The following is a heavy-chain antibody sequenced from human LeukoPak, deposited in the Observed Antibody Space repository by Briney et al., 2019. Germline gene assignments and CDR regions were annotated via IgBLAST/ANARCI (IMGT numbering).Heavy chain of an antibody. J-gene: IGHJ5*02. V-gene: IGHV3-48*04. CDR3: ARLGYGSGNYGWFDP. Sequence: GGSLRLSCAASGFTFSSYSMNWVRQAPGKGLEWVSYISTSGSTIYYADSVKGRFTISRDNAKNSLYLQMNSLRAEDTAVYYCARLGYGSGNYGWFDPWGQGTLVTVSS. CDR1: GFTFSSYS. D-gene: IGHD3-10*01. CDR2: ISTSGSTI.